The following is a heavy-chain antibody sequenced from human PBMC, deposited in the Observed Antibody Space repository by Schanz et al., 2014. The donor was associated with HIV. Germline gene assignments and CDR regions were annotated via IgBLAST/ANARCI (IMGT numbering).Heavy chain of an antibody. CDR1: GFTFSIYG. V-gene: IGHV3-74*01. J-gene: IGHJ6*02. CDR2: INSDGSST. Sequence: VQLVESGGGVVQPGRSLRLSCVASGFTFSIYGMHWVRQAPGKGLVWVSRINSDGSSTNYADSVKGRFTISRDNAKNTLYLQMNSLRAEDTAVYYCARDGGDYDFWSGLVYGMDVWGRGTTVTVSS. CDR3: ARDGGDYDFWSGLVYGMDV. D-gene: IGHD3-3*01.